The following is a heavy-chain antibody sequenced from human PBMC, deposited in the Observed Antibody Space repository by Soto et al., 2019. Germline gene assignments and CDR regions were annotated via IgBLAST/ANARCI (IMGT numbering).Heavy chain of an antibody. V-gene: IGHV3-23*01. CDR2: ISGSGGST. D-gene: IGHD6-6*01. Sequence: EVQLLESGGGLVQPGGSLRLSCAASGFTFSSYAMSWVRQAPGKGLEWDSAISGSGGSTYYADSVKGRFTISRDNSNNTLYLQMNSLRAEDTAVYYCAKVRDSSSSRGFIDYWGQGTLVTVSS. CDR1: GFTFSSYA. CDR3: AKVRDSSSSRGFIDY. J-gene: IGHJ4*02.